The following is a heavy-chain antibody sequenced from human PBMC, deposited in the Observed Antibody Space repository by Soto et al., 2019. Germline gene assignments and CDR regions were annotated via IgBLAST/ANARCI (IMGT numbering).Heavy chain of an antibody. J-gene: IGHJ3*02. D-gene: IGHD3-10*01. Sequence: SETLSRTCAVYGGSFSGYYWSWIRQPPGKGLEWIGEINHSGSTNYNPSLKSRVTISVDTSKNQFSLKLSSVTAADTAVYYCARGRITMVRGVIRRGAFDIWGQGTMVTASS. V-gene: IGHV4-34*01. CDR1: GGSFSGYY. CDR3: ARGRITMVRGVIRRGAFDI. CDR2: INHSGST.